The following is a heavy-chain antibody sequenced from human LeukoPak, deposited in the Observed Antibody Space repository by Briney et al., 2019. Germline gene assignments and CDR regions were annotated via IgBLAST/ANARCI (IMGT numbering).Heavy chain of an antibody. CDR3: ARDEVSGSYLVY. Sequence: QPSQTLSLTCTVSGGSISSGDYYWSWIRQPPGKGLEWIGYIYYSGSTYYNPSLKSRVTISVDTSKNQFPLKLSSVTAADTAVYYCARDEVSGSYLVYWGQGTLVTVSS. J-gene: IGHJ4*02. D-gene: IGHD1-26*01. CDR1: GGSISSGDYY. CDR2: IYYSGST. V-gene: IGHV4-30-4*01.